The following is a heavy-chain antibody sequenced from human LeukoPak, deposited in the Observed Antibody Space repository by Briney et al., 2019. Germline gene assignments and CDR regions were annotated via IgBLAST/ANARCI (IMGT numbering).Heavy chain of an antibody. CDR2: INWKGDSI. CDR3: ARVWKQLPARYMDV. D-gene: IGHD6-13*01. V-gene: IGHV3-9*01. J-gene: IGHJ6*03. Sequence: GGSLRLSCEASGFNFADYAMHWVRQAPGKGLEYVSGINWKGDSIGYADPVKGRFTISRDNAKNSLYLQMNSLRAEDTAVYYCARVWKQLPARYMDVWGKGTTVTVSS. CDR1: GFNFADYA.